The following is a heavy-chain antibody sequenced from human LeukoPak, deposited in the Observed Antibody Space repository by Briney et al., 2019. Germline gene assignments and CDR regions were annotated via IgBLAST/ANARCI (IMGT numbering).Heavy chain of an antibody. V-gene: IGHV3-74*01. CDR2: INSDGSST. CDR1: GFTFSSYW. Sequence: GGSLRLSCAASGFTFSSYWMHWVRQAPGKGLVWVSRINSDGSSTSYADSVKGRFTISRDNAKNTLYLQMNSLRAEYTAVYYCTRGDIVVVPAAIVDYWGQGTLVTVSS. D-gene: IGHD2-2*02. J-gene: IGHJ4*02. CDR3: TRGDIVVVPAAIVDY.